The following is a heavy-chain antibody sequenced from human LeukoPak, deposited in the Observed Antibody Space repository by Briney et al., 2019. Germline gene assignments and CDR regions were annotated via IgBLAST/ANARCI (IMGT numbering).Heavy chain of an antibody. J-gene: IGHJ4*02. V-gene: IGHV4-39*07. CDR2: IYYSGST. CDR3: ARVVAIAAAGKGAFDY. CDR1: GGSISSSSYY. Sequence: SETLSLTCTVSGGSISSSSYYWGWIRQPPGKGLEWIGSIYYSGSTYYNPSLKSRVTISVDTSKNQFSLKLSSVTAADTAVYYCARVVAIAAAGKGAFDYWGQGTLVTVSS. D-gene: IGHD6-13*01.